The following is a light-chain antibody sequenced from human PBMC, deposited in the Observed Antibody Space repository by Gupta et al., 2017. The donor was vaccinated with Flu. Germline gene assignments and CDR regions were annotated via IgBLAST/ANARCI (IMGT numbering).Light chain of an antibody. Sequence: EIVMTQSPATLSVSPGERATLSCRASQSVSSNLAWYQQKPGQAPRLLIYGASTRATGIPARGSGSGSGTEFTLTISSLQSEDFAVYYCQQYKNWPKTFGQGTKVEIK. CDR1: QSVSSN. V-gene: IGKV3-15*01. CDR3: QQYKNWPKT. J-gene: IGKJ1*01. CDR2: GAS.